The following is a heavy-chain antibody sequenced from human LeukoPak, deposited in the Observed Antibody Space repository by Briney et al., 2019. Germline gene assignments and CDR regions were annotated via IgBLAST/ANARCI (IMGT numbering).Heavy chain of an antibody. CDR3: AKPGYAGYSTSWYPIDY. D-gene: IGHD6-13*01. CDR2: MSGSGDST. V-gene: IGHV3-23*01. J-gene: IGHJ4*02. CDR1: GFTFSSYA. Sequence: GGSLRLSCAVSGFTFSSYAMNWVRQAPGKGLECVSSMSGSGDSTYYADSVKGRFTISRDNSKNTLYLQINSLRPEDTAIYYCAKPGYAGYSTSWYPIDYWGQGTLVTVSS.